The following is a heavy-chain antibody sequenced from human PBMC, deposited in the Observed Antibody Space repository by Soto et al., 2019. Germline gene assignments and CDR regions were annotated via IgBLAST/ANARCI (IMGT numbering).Heavy chain of an antibody. CDR1: GYTFTSYA. J-gene: IGHJ4*02. V-gene: IGHV1-3*01. CDR2: INAGNGNT. Sequence: QVQLVQSGAEVKKPGASVKVSCKASGYTFTSYAMHWVRQAPGQRLEWMGWINAGNGNTKYSQKLQGXVXXXRXXSASTAYMELSSLRSEDTAVYYCARSIVVVTALDYWGQGTLVTVSS. CDR3: ARSIVVVTALDY. D-gene: IGHD2-21*02.